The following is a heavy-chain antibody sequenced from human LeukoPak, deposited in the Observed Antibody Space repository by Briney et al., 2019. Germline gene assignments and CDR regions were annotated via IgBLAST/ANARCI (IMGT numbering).Heavy chain of an antibody. V-gene: IGHV1-69*01. CDR3: ARDFRRAFGY. J-gene: IGHJ4*02. Sequence: EASVKVSCKASGGTFISYAISWVRQAPGQGLEWKGGIIPIFGTANYAQKFQGRVTITADESTSTAYMELSSLRSEDTAVYYCARDFRRAFGYWGQGTLVTVSS. CDR1: GGTFISYA. D-gene: IGHD3-10*01. CDR2: IIPIFGTA.